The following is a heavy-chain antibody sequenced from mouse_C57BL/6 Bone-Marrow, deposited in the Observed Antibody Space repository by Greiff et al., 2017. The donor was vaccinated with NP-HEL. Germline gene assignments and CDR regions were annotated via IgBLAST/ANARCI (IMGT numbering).Heavy chain of an antibody. D-gene: IGHD2-1*01. CDR3: ARDCNYPPCGFDV. J-gene: IGHJ1*03. CDR1: GFSLTSYG. V-gene: IGHV2-2*01. Sequence: VMLVESGPGLVQPSQSLSITCTVSGFSLTSYGVHWVRQSPGKGLEWLGVIWRGGSTDYNAAFISRLSISKDHSKSQVFFKMNSLQADDTAIYYCARDCNYPPCGFDVWGTGTTVTVSS. CDR2: IWRGGST.